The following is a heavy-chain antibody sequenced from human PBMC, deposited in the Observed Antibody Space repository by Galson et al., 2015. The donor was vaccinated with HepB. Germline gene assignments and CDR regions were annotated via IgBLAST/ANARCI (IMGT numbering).Heavy chain of an antibody. V-gene: IGHV3-49*03. D-gene: IGHD3-3*01. J-gene: IGHJ6*02. CDR3: TRDADLPYYDFWSGYPVYYGMDV. CDR1: GFTFGDYA. CDR2: IRSKAYGGTT. Sequence: SLRLSCAASGFTFGDYAMSWFRQAPGKGLEWVGFIRSKAYGGTTEYAASVKGRFTISRDDSKSIAYLQMNSLKTEDTAVYYCTRDADLPYYDFWSGYPVYYGMDVWGQGTTITVSS.